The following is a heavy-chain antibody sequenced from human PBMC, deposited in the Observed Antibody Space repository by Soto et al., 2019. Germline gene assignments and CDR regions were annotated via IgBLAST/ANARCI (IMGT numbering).Heavy chain of an antibody. V-gene: IGHV6-1*01. CDR1: GDSVASNSAA. CDR3: ATGATRGGYLNYYYGIHV. Sequence: SQTLSLTCAVSGDSVASNSAAWHWIRQSPSRGLEWLVRTYYRSKWYTYSAGSVKSGITLNTDISNNQVSLWQTSVTPEDTAVXYCATGATRGGYLNYYYGIHVCGQVTGVTVSS. J-gene: IGHJ6*02. D-gene: IGHD2-15*01. CDR2: TYYRSKWYT.